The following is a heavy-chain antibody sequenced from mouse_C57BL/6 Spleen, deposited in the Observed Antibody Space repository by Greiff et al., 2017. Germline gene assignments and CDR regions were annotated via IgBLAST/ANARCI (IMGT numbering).Heavy chain of an antibody. CDR3: ARRRAIYAMDY. J-gene: IGHJ4*01. CDR2: ILPGSGST. Sequence: VQLQESGAELMKPGASVKLSCKATGYTFTGYWIAWVKQRPGHGLDWIGEILPGSGSTNYNAKFKGKATFPADTSSNTAYMQLSSLTTEDSAIYYCARRRAIYAMDYWGQGTSVTVSS. V-gene: IGHV1-9*01. CDR1: GYTFTGYW. D-gene: IGHD1-1*01.